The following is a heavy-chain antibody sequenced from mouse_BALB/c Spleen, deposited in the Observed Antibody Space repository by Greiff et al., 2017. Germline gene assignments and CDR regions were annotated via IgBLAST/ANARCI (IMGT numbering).Heavy chain of an antibody. CDR2: INSNGGST. CDR1: GFTFSSYG. CDR3: ARDGDYGSSYGY. Sequence: EVKLMESGGGLVQPGGSLKLSCAASGFTFSSYGMSWVRQTPDKRLELVATINSNGGSTYYPDSVKGRFTISRDNAKNTLYLQMSSLKSEDTAMYYCARDGDYGSSYGYWGQGTTLTVSS. D-gene: IGHD1-1*01. V-gene: IGHV5-6-3*01. J-gene: IGHJ2*01.